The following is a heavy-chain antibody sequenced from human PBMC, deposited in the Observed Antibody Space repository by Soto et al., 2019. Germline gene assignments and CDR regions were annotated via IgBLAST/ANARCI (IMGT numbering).Heavy chain of an antibody. V-gene: IGHV1-69*13. CDR2: IIPIFGTA. D-gene: IGHD2-15*01. J-gene: IGHJ6*02. CDR1: GGTFSSYA. CDR3: ARDEPILGYCSGGSCPFYYYYGMDV. Sequence: SVKVSCKASGGTFSSYAISWGRQASGQGLEWMGGIIPIFGTANYAQKFQGRVTITADESTSTAYMELSSLRSEDTAVYYCARDEPILGYCSGGSCPFYYYYGMDVWG.